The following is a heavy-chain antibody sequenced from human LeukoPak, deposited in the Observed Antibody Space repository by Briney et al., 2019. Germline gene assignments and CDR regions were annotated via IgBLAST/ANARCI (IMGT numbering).Heavy chain of an antibody. J-gene: IGHJ4*02. CDR2: ISSGGITI. D-gene: IGHD3-22*01. CDR1: GFTFSSYE. V-gene: IGHV3-48*03. CDR3: ARGGSVGGSFDSSGYYPDY. Sequence: GGSLILSCAASGFTFSSYEMNWVRQAPGKGLEWVSYISSGGITIQYADSAKGRFTISRDNAKNSLYLQMNSLRAEDTAVYYCARGGSVGGSFDSSGYYPDYWGQGTLVTVSS.